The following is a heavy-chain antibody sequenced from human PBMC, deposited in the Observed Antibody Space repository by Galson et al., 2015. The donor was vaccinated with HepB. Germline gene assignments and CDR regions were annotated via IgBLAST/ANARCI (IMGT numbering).Heavy chain of an antibody. J-gene: IGHJ3*02. Sequence: SLRLSCAVSGFTFSHYAMSWVRQAPGKGLEWVSGISGSGLGTYYADSVKGRFTISRDNSKGSLYLQMNSLRGEDTAVYYCARDLRAIDWGTFDIWGQGTMVTVS. CDR1: GFTFSHYA. V-gene: IGHV3-23*01. CDR2: ISGSGLGT. CDR3: ARDLRAIDWGTFDI. D-gene: IGHD7-27*01.